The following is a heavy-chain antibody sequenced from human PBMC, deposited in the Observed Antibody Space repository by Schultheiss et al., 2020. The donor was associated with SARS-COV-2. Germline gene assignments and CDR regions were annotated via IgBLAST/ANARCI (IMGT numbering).Heavy chain of an antibody. V-gene: IGHV1-69*13. D-gene: IGHD3-3*01. CDR3: ARGRVVQEYYYYYGMDV. CDR1: GYTFTSYA. CDR2: IIPIFGTA. Sequence: SVKVSCKASGYTFTSYAISWVRQAPGQGLEWMGGIIPIFGTANYAQKFQGRVTITADESTSTAYMELSSLRSEDTAVYYCARGRVVQEYYYYYGMDVWGQGTTVTVSS. J-gene: IGHJ6*02.